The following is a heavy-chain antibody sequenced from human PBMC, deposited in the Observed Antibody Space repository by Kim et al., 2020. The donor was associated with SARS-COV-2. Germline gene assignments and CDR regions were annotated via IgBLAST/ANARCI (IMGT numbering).Heavy chain of an antibody. D-gene: IGHD2-2*01. J-gene: IGHJ4*02. CDR3: AREGDCSSTSCLGLDY. Sequence: SVKGRFPISGDNSKNTLYLQMNSLGAEDTAVYYCAREGDCSSTSCLGLDYWGQGTLVTVSS. V-gene: IGHV3-30*07.